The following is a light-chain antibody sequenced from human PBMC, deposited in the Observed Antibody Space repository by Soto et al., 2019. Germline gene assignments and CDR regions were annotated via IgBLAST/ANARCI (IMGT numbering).Light chain of an antibody. CDR1: QSVLFTSNNKYY. V-gene: IGKV4-1*01. CDR3: QQYYTLPLT. Sequence: DIVMTQSPDSLAVSLGERATINCESSQSVLFTSNNKYYLGWYQQKPGQPPKLLLSWASARECGVPERFTGSGSGTLFHLSINSLQAADVAVYYCQQYYTLPLTLGGGTKVEIK. J-gene: IGKJ4*01. CDR2: WAS.